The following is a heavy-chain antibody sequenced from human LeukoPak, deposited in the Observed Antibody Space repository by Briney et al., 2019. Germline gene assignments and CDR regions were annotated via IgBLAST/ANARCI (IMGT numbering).Heavy chain of an antibody. CDR2: ICPVGDT. D-gene: IGHD1-26*01. CDR1: GFTFSSYD. CDR3: ARVWSGSLGYYGMDV. J-gene: IGHJ6*02. V-gene: IGHV3-13*01. Sequence: GGSLRLSCAASGFTFSSYDMHWVRQATGKGLDWVSLICPVGDTYYAGSVMGRFTISRENDKNSLYLQMNSLRAGDMAVYYCARVWSGSLGYYGMDVWGQGTTVTVSS.